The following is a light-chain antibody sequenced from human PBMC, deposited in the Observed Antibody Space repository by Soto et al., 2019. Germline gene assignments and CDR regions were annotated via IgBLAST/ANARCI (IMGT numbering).Light chain of an antibody. J-gene: IGLJ1*01. CDR1: SSDIGGYNY. V-gene: IGLV2-8*01. CDR2: DVT. CDR3: SSYSDRQNVV. Sequence: QSALTQSPSASGSPGQSITISCTGTSSDIGGYNYVSWYQQHPGKAPKVMIYDVTKRPSGVPDRFSGSKSGNTASLTVSALQADEEADYYCSSYSDRQNVVFGSGTKLTVL.